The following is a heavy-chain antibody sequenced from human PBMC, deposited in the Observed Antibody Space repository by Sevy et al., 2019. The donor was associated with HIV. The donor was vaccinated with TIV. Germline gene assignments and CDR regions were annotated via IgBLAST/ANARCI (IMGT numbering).Heavy chain of an antibody. J-gene: IGHJ4*02. CDR2: IWYDGSNK. CDR3: ARKRSGAIGYYFDY. D-gene: IGHD1-26*01. CDR1: GFTFSSYG. V-gene: IGHV3-33*01. Sequence: GGSLRLSCAASGFTFSSYGMHWVRQAPGKGLEWVVVIWYDGSNKYYADSVKGRFTISRDNSKNTLYLQMNSLRAEDTAVYYCARKRSGAIGYYFDYWGQGTLVTVSS.